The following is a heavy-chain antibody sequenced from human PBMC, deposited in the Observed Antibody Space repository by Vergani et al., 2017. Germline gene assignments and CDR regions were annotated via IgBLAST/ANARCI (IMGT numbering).Heavy chain of an antibody. CDR1: GYTFTSYG. J-gene: IGHJ6*02. V-gene: IGHV1-18*01. Sequence: QVQLVQSGAEVKKPGASVKVSCTASGYTFTSYGISWVRQAPGQGLEWMGWISAYNGNTNYAQKLQGRVTMTTDTSTSTAYMELRSLRSDDTAVYYCARDQYGYDRSGYYSGDYYYYYYGMDVWGQGTTVTVSS. D-gene: IGHD3-22*01. CDR2: ISAYNGNT. CDR3: ARDQYGYDRSGYYSGDYYYYYYGMDV.